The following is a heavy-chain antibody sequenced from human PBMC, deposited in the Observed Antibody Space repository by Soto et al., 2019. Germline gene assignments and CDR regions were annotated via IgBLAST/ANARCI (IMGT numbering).Heavy chain of an antibody. CDR3: ASMRGGYDSRGYDY. Sequence: GXSLRLSCAASGFTFRDHYMDWVRQAPGKGLEWVAVISYDGSNKYYADSVKGRFTISRDNSKNTLYLQMNSLRAEDTAVYYCASMRGGYDSRGYDYWGQGTRVTVSS. CDR2: ISYDGSNK. D-gene: IGHD3-22*01. J-gene: IGHJ4*02. V-gene: IGHV3-30*03. CDR1: GFTFRDHY.